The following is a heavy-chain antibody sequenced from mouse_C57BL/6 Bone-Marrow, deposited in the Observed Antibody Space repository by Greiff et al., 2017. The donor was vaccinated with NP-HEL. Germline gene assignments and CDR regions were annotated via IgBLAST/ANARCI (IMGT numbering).Heavy chain of an antibody. CDR2: IDPSDSET. D-gene: IGHD4-1*01. V-gene: IGHV1-52*01. CDR1: GYTFTSYW. J-gene: IGHJ2*01. CDR3: YSNSDLDY. Sequence: VQLQQPGAELVRPGSSVTLSCKASGYTFTSYWMHWVKQRPIQGLEWIGNIDPSDSETHYNQKFKDKATLTVDKSSSTAYMQLSSLTSEDSSVCYTYSNSDLDYWGQGTTLTVAS.